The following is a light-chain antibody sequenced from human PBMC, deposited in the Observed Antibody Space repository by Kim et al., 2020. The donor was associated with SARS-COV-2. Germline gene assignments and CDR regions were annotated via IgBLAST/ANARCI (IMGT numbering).Light chain of an antibody. CDR2: RDY. Sequence: SYELTQPLSVSVALGQTARITCGGNNIGRKNVHWYQQKPGQAPVLVIYRDYNRPSGIPERFSGSNSGNTATLTISRAQAGDEADYYCQVLDSSSVVFGGGTQLTV. CDR3: QVLDSSSVV. CDR1: NIGRKN. J-gene: IGLJ2*01. V-gene: IGLV3-9*01.